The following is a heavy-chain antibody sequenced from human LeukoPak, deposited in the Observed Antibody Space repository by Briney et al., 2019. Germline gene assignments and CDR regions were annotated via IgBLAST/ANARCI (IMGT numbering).Heavy chain of an antibody. CDR2: INYSGST. CDR1: GASISIYY. CDR3: ARLTPGIPF. J-gene: IGHJ4*02. V-gene: IGHV4-59*01. D-gene: IGHD6-13*01. Sequence: SETLSLTCTVSGASISIYYWSWIRQPPGKGLEWIGYINYSGSTNYNPSLKSRVTISVDTSKIQLSLKLTSVTAADTAVYYCARLTPGIPFWGQGTLVTVSS.